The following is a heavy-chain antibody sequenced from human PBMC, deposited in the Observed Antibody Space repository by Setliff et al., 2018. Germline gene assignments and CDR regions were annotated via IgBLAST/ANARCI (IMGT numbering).Heavy chain of an antibody. CDR2: IIGSGIST. CDR3: AKSPHDFWSGRVFFDY. D-gene: IGHD3-3*01. V-gene: IGHV3-23*01. CDR1: GFSFGSYA. Sequence: LRLSCAASGFSFGSYAMSWVRQAPGKGLEWVSTIIGSGISTYYADSVQGRVTISRDNHKNTLHLQMNSLRVEDTAIYYCAKSPHDFWSGRVFFDYWGQGMLVTVSS. J-gene: IGHJ4*01.